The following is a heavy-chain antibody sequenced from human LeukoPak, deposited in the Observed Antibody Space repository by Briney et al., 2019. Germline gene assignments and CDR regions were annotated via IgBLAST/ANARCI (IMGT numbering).Heavy chain of an antibody. J-gene: IGHJ4*02. CDR2: ISSSGSTI. CDR3: ASLGYSGGWHFDY. CDR1: GFTFSSYE. Sequence: QAGGSLRLSCAASGFTFSSYEMNWVRQAPGKGLEWVSYISSSGSTIYYADSVKGRFTISRDNAKNSLYLQMNSLRAEDTAVYYCASLGYSGGWHFDYWGQGTLVTVSS. D-gene: IGHD6-19*01. V-gene: IGHV3-48*03.